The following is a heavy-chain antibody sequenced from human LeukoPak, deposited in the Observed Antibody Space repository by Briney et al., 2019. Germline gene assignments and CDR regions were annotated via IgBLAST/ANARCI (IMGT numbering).Heavy chain of an antibody. CDR2: LNEDGGIT. J-gene: IGHJ4*02. V-gene: IGHV3-74*01. D-gene: IGHD3-16*01. CDR3: TRDIGGRSAY. Sequence: PGGSLRLSCEASGFSFSSFWMHWVRQAPREGLVWVSRLNEDGGITNYADFAKGRFTISRDNARNTLYLQMNSLSADDTAVYYCTRDIGGRSAYWGQGTLVTVSS. CDR1: GFSFSSFW.